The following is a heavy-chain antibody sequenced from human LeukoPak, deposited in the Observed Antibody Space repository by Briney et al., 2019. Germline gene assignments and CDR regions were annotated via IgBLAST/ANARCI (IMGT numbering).Heavy chain of an antibody. V-gene: IGHV3-30*03. CDR2: ISYDGSNK. CDR1: GFTFSSYG. J-gene: IGHJ4*02. D-gene: IGHD3-22*01. CDR3: ATAKNYDSSGYPLYY. Sequence: GGSLRLSCAASGFTFSSYGMHWVRQAPGKGLEWVAVISYDGSNKYYADSVKGRFTISRDNSKNTLYLQMNSLRAEDTAVYYCATAKNYDSSGYPLYYWGQGTPVTVSS.